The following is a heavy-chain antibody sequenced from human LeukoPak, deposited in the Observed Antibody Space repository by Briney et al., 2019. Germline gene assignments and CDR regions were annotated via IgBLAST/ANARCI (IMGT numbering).Heavy chain of an antibody. CDR1: GFSFSTYA. J-gene: IGHJ6*03. D-gene: IGHD2/OR15-2a*01. CDR3: ARDAVIEKDYYYYYYMDV. V-gene: IGHV3-20*04. CDR2: INWNGAST. Sequence: PGRSLRLSCAASGFSFSTYAMHWVRQAPGKGLEWVSGINWNGASTNYADSVKGRFTISRDNAKNSLYLQMDSLRAEDTAFYYCARDAVIEKDYYYYYYMDVWGRGTTVTVSS.